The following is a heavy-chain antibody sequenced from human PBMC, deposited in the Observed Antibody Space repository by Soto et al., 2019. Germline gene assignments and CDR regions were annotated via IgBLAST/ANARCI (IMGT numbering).Heavy chain of an antibody. CDR3: ARGGGAHYRFDP. CDR2: ISPSNGNR. V-gene: IGHV1-18*01. Sequence: QVQLVQSGPELRKPGASVEVSCKASGYTFTSSYLTWVRQAPGRGLEWVGWISPSNGNRNYAQKFQGRVTMTTDTSTSTVYMELRSLRPDDTAVYYCARGGGAHYRFDPWGQGTQVTVSS. CDR1: GYTFTSSY. D-gene: IGHD1-26*01. J-gene: IGHJ5*02.